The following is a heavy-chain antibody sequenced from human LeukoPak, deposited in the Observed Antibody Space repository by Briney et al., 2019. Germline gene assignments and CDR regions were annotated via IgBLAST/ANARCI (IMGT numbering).Heavy chain of an antibody. D-gene: IGHD5-18*01. CDR3: ARWSYGNYYYYYMDV. V-gene: IGHV1-18*01. Sequence: ASVKVSCKASGYTFTSYGISWVRQAPGQGLEWMGWISGYNGNTNYAQKLQGRVTMTTDTSTSTAYMELRSLRSDDTAVYYCARWSYGNYYYYYMDVWGKGTTVTISS. CDR2: ISGYNGNT. CDR1: GYTFTSYG. J-gene: IGHJ6*03.